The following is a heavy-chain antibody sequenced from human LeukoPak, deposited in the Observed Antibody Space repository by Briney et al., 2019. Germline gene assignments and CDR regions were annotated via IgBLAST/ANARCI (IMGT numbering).Heavy chain of an antibody. CDR1: GFSLSTSGVG. J-gene: IGHJ3*02. V-gene: IGHV2-5*01. CDR3: ALPGYYGSGSYRNPDAFDI. Sequence: ESGPTLVKPTQTLTLTCTFSGFSLSTSGVGVGWIRQPPGKALEWLALIYWNDDKRYSPSLKSRLTITKDTSKNQVVLTMTSMDPVDTATYYCALPGYYGSGSYRNPDAFDIWGQGTMVTVSS. D-gene: IGHD3-10*01. CDR2: IYWNDDK.